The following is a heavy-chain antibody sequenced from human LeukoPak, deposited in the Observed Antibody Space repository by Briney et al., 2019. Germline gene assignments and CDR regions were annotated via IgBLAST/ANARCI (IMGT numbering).Heavy chain of an antibody. D-gene: IGHD5-12*01. Sequence: GRSLRLSCAASGFTFDDYAMHWVRQAPGKGLEWVSGLSWNSGSIGYADSVKGRFTISRDNAKNSLYLQMNSLRAEDTALYYCAEGDVDIVATTLADWGQGTLVTVSS. CDR1: GFTFDDYA. CDR3: AEGDVDIVATTLAD. V-gene: IGHV3-9*01. J-gene: IGHJ4*02. CDR2: LSWNSGSI.